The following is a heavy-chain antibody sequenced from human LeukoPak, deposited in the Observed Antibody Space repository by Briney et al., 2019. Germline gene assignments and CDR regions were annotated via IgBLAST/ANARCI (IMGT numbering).Heavy chain of an antibody. Sequence: SETLSLTCTVSGGSISSGSYYWSWIRQPAGKGLEWIGRIYASGRTNYNPSLKSRVTISVDTSKNQFSLRLSSVTAADTAVYYCARSNIVVVPAAILESPFDPWGQGTLVTVSP. J-gene: IGHJ5*02. CDR1: GGSISSGSYY. CDR2: IYASGRT. D-gene: IGHD2-2*01. V-gene: IGHV4-61*02. CDR3: ARSNIVVVPAAILESPFDP.